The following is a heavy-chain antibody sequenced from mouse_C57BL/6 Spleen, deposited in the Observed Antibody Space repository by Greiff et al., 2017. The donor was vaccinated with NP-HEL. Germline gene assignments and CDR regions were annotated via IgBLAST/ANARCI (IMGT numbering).Heavy chain of an antibody. CDR1: GFNIKDDY. J-gene: IGHJ2*01. Sequence: VQLKESGAELVRPGASVKLSCTASGFNIKDDYMHWVKQRPEQGLEWIGWIDPENGDTEYASKFQGKATITAETSSNTAYLQLSSLTSEDTAVYYCTTGTTGVGFEYWGQGTTLTVSS. CDR2: IDPENGDT. V-gene: IGHV14-4*01. CDR3: TTGTTGVGFEY. D-gene: IGHD1-1*01.